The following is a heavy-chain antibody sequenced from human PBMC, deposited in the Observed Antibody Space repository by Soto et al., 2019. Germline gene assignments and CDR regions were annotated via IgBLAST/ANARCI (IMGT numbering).Heavy chain of an antibody. V-gene: IGHV4-39*01. CDR2: IYYSGTT. J-gene: IGHJ6*02. CDR3: ASEDSSSWYSVYYYYGMDV. Sequence: SETLSLTCTVSGDSITSNSYFWAWIRQPPGKGLEWIGSIYYSGTTYYNPSLKSRVTISVDTSKNQFSLKLSSVTAADTAVYYCASEDSSSWYSVYYYYGMDVWGQGTTVTVSS. D-gene: IGHD6-13*01. CDR1: GDSITSNSYF.